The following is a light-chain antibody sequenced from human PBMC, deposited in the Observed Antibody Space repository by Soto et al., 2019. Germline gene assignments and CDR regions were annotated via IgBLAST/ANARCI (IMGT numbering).Light chain of an antibody. CDR2: DVS. J-gene: IGLJ2*01. V-gene: IGLV2-14*01. Sequence: QSALTQPASVSGSPGQSITISCTGTSSDVGGYNYVSWYQQHPGKAPKLMIYDVSNRPSGVSNRFSGSKSGNTASLTISGLQAEDEADYYCSSYTSSSTDVVFGGVTKL. CDR3: SSYTSSSTDVV. CDR1: SSDVGGYNY.